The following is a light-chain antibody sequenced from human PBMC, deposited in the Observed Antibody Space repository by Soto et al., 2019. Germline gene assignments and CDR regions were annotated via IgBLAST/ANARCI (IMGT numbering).Light chain of an antibody. J-gene: IGKJ5*01. CDR3: QQYYGLPPLT. Sequence: DIQMTQSPSSLSASIGDRVTITCQASQNITNNLSWYQQKPGKAPNLRIYHASKLAKGVTSRFSGSGSGTDFSFIITSLQREDLATYYCQQYYGLPPLTFGQGTRLEIK. V-gene: IGKV1-33*01. CDR1: QNITNN. CDR2: HAS.